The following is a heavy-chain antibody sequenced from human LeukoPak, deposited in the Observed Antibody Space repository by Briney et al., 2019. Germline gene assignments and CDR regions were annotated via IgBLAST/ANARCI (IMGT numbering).Heavy chain of an antibody. CDR1: GFTFSSYW. CDR2: INSDGSST. CDR3: ARSGNTWGAFDI. D-gene: IGHD7-27*01. Sequence: PGGSLRLSCAASGFTFSSYWMHWVRQAPGKGLVWVSRINSDGSSTSYADSVKGRFTISRDNAKNTLYLQMNSLRAEDTAVYYCARSGNTWGAFDIWGQGTMVTVSS. V-gene: IGHV3-74*01. J-gene: IGHJ3*02.